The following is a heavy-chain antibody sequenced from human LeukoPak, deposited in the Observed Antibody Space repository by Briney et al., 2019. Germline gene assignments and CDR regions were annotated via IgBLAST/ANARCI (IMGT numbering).Heavy chain of an antibody. D-gene: IGHD1-26*01. CDR3: ARRISGYYIDY. CDR1: GYTFTNYW. J-gene: IGHJ4*02. V-gene: IGHV5-51*01. CDR2: IWPSDSDT. Sequence: GESLKISCKGSGYTFTNYWIGWVRQMPGKGLEWMGIIWPSDSDTRYSPSFQGQVTISADKSINTAYLQWSSLKASDTAIYFCARRISGYYIDYWGQGTLVTVPS.